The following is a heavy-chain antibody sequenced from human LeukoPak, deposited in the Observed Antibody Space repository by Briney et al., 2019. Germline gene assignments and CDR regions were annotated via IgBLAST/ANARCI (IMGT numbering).Heavy chain of an antibody. Sequence: WVRQAPGQGLEWMGWTYYRSKWYNDYAVSVRSRITINPDTSKNQFSLQLNSVTPEDTAVYYCARESSSGWYFGAFDIWGQGTMVTVSS. CDR3: ARESSSGWYFGAFDI. J-gene: IGHJ3*02. V-gene: IGHV6-1*01. D-gene: IGHD6-19*01. CDR2: TYYRSKWYN.